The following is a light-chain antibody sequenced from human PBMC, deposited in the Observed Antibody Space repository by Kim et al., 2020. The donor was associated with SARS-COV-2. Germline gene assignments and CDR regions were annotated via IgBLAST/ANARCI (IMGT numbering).Light chain of an antibody. CDR1: QSVGNN. CDR2: GAS. CDR3: QQYKNWYT. Sequence: LPVSVGERATRCCRASQSVGNNLAWYQQKPGQAPRLLIYGASTRATDIPARFSGSGFGTDFTLTISGLQSEDFAVYFCQQYKNWYTFGQGTKLEI. J-gene: IGKJ2*01. V-gene: IGKV3D-15*01.